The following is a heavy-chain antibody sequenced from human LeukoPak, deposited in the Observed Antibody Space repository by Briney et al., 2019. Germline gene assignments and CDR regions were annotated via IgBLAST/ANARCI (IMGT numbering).Heavy chain of an antibody. V-gene: IGHV3-7*01. Sequence: SGGSLRLSCAASGFTFSSYTMSWVRQAPGKGLEWVANIKQDGSEKYYVDSVKGRFTISRDNAKNSLYLQMNSLRVEDMAVYYCARVSPSHYDFWSGYSHMDVWGQGTTVTVSS. CDR3: ARVSPSHYDFWSGYSHMDV. CDR1: GFTFSSYT. J-gene: IGHJ6*02. D-gene: IGHD3-3*01. CDR2: IKQDGSEK.